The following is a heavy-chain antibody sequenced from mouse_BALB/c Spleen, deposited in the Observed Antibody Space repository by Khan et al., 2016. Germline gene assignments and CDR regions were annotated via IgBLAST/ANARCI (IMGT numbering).Heavy chain of an antibody. V-gene: IGHV3-1*02. Sequence: EVQLQESGPDLVKPSQSLSLTCTVTGYSITSGYSWHWIRQFPGNKLEWMGYIHYSGSTNYNPSLKSRISITRDTSENQFFLQLTSVTTEDTATYYCACYGNDGGTWWYFDVWGAGTPVTVSS. CDR2: IHYSGST. D-gene: IGHD2-2*01. J-gene: IGHJ1*01. CDR1: GYSITSGYS. CDR3: ACYGNDGGTWWYFDV.